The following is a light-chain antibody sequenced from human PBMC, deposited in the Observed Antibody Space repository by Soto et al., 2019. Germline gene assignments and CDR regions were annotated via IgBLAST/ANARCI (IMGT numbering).Light chain of an antibody. CDR2: DAS. J-gene: IGKJ1*01. Sequence: DIQMTQSPSTVSASVGDRVTITCRASQNINSWLAWYQQKPGSAPKVLIYDASSLESGVPSRFSGSGSGTEFTLTISSLQPDDFATYYCQQYNSYWTFGQGTKVDI. V-gene: IGKV1-5*01. CDR3: QQYNSYWT. CDR1: QNINSW.